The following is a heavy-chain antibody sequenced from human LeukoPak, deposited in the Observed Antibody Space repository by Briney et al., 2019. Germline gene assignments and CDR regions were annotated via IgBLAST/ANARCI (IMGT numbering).Heavy chain of an antibody. J-gene: IGHJ5*02. D-gene: IGHD1-26*01. CDR1: GYTFISYG. CDR2: ISGYNGHT. Sequence: ASVKVSCKASGYTFISYGISWVRQAPGQGLEWMGWISGYNGHTNYAQEFQGRVTMTTDTSTSTAYMELRSLRSDDTAVYYCARDGTPYNWFDPWGQGTLVTVSS. CDR3: ARDGTPYNWFDP. V-gene: IGHV1-18*01.